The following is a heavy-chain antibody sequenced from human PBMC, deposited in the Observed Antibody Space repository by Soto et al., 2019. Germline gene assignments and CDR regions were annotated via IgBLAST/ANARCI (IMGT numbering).Heavy chain of an antibody. CDR1: GGPFSSYA. D-gene: IGHD5-18*01. CDR3: ASGGIDGYSSGNDAFDI. V-gene: IGHV1-69*13. Sequence: SVKIDFKTAGGPFSSYAISLGRQAPGQGLEWMGGIIPIFGTSNYAQKFQGRVTITADESTSTAYMELSSLRSEDTAVYYCASGGIDGYSSGNDAFDIWGQGTMVTGSS. J-gene: IGHJ3*02. CDR2: IIPIFGTS.